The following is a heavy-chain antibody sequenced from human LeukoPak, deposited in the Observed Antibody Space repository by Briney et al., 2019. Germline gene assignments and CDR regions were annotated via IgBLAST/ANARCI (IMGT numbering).Heavy chain of an antibody. V-gene: IGHV3-43*02. D-gene: IGHD6-19*01. CDR2: ISGDGGST. CDR1: GFTFDDYG. CDR3: AKNGRRAASSGWYEGDYYFDY. J-gene: IGHJ4*02. Sequence: GGSLRLSCAASGFTFDDYGMSWVRQAPGKGLEWVSLISGDGGSTYYADSVKGRFTISRDNSKNSLYLQMNSLRTEDTALYYCAKNGRRAASSGWYEGDYYFDYWGQGTLVTVSS.